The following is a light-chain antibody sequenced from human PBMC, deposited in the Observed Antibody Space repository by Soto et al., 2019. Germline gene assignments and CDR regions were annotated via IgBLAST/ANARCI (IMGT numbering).Light chain of an antibody. V-gene: IGKV2-30*01. CDR2: KVS. CDR3: MHGIVTWT. J-gene: IGKJ1*01. CDR1: QAIVYGGGNTY. Sequence: ALSLFPLSLPVTLGQPASISCRSSQAIVYGGGNTYLNWFQQRAGQSPRRIICKVSSRDAGVQDRFSGSGEGTEFTMKISRVAAEDVGVYCCMHGIVTWTFGQGTKVDIK.